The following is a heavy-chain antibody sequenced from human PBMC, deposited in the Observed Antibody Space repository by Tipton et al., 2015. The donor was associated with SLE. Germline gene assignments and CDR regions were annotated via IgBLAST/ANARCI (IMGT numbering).Heavy chain of an antibody. D-gene: IGHD6-13*01. V-gene: IGHV3-30-3*01. CDR2: ISFDGSNK. J-gene: IGHJ4*02. CDR1: GFTFSNYA. Sequence: SLRLSCAASGFTFSNYAIHWVRQAPGKGLEWVALISFDGSNKYYADSVKGRFTISRDNSKNTLYLQMNSLRAEDTAVYYCARDPQAAAGPFDYWGQGTLVTVSS. CDR3: ARDPQAAAGPFDY.